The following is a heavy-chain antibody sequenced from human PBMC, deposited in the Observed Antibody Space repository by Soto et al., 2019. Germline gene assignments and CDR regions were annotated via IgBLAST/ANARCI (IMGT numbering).Heavy chain of an antibody. D-gene: IGHD4-4*01. CDR3: VRLQAQRFDP. Sequence: DVQLVESGGGLVQPGGSLRLSCAASGFTFSHYWMTWVRQAPGKGLEWVANIKHDGSDKYYVDSVKGRFTSSRDNVKHSLSLQMNGLRGEDTAVYYCVRLQAQRFDPWGQGAQVIVSS. CDR2: IKHDGSDK. CDR1: GFTFSHYW. V-gene: IGHV3-7*02. J-gene: IGHJ5*02.